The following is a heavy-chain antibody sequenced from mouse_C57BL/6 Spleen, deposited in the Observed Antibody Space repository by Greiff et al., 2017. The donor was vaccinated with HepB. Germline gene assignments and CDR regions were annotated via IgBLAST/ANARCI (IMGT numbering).Heavy chain of an antibody. CDR1: GYTFTSYT. CDR2: INPSSGYT. V-gene: IGHV1-4*01. CDR3: ASPRNYYGSSPYAMDY. J-gene: IGHJ4*01. Sequence: QVQLQQSGAELARPGASVKMSCKASGYTFTSYTMHWVKQRPGQGLEWIGYINPSSGYTKYNQKFKDKATLTADKSSSTAYMQLSSRTSEDSAVYYCASPRNYYGSSPYAMDYWGQGTSVTVSS. D-gene: IGHD1-1*01.